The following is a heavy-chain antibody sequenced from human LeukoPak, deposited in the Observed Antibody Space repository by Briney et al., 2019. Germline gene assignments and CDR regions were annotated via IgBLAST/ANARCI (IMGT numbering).Heavy chain of an antibody. V-gene: IGHV3-21*01. D-gene: IGHD6-19*01. CDR3: ARDHGSGWYRPYYYYYMDV. Sequence: PGGSLRLSCAASGFTFSPFAMIWVRQPPGKGLEWVSSIFPSGGEIHYADSVKGRFTISRDNAKNSLYLQMNSLRAEDTAVYYCARDHGSGWYRPYYYYYMDVWGKGTTVTVSS. CDR2: IFPSGGEI. J-gene: IGHJ6*03. CDR1: GFTFSPFA.